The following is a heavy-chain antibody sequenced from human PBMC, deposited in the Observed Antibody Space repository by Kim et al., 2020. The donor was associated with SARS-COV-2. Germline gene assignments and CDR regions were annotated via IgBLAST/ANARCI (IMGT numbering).Heavy chain of an antibody. J-gene: IGHJ6*02. Sequence: SETLSLTCTVSGSSISSSSYYWGWIRRPPGKGLEWIGSIYYSGSTYYNPSLKSRVTISVDTSKNQFSLKLSSVTAADTAVYYCARGIAVAGSYYYYGMDVWGQGTTVTVSS. D-gene: IGHD6-19*01. CDR2: IYYSGST. CDR1: GSSISSSSYY. V-gene: IGHV4-39*07. CDR3: ARGIAVAGSYYYYGMDV.